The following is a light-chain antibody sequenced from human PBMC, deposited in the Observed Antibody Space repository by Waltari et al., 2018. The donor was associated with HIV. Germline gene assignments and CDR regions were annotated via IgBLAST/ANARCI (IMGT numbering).Light chain of an antibody. CDR3: SSYTSSHIVI. Sequence: QSALTQPASVSGSPGQSITISCTGTSGDIGGSYSFVSWYQQHPAKVPKLIIFEVSNRPSGVSNRFSGSKSVNTASLTISGLQPEDEADYYCSSYTSSHIVIFGGGTKVTVL. J-gene: IGLJ2*01. CDR2: EVS. CDR1: SGDIGGSYSF. V-gene: IGLV2-14*01.